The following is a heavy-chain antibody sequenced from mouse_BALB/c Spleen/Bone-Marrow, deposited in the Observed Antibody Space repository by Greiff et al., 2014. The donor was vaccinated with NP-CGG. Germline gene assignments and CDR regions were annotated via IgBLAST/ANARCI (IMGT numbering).Heavy chain of an antibody. CDR3: ARGGHDFSLDY. CDR1: GYTFTGNW. J-gene: IGHJ4*01. CDR2: IDTSDSYT. Sequence: QVQLQQPGAELGMPGASVKMSCKASGYTFTGNWMYWVKQRPGQGLEWIGAIDTSDSYTNFNQKFMGKASLTVDASSSTAYMQVSSLTSDDSAVYYCARGGHDFSLDYWGQGTSVTVSS. V-gene: IGHV1-69*01. D-gene: IGHD2-4*01.